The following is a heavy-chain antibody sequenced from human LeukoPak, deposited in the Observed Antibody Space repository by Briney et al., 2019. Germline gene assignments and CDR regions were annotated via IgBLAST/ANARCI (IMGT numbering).Heavy chain of an antibody. CDR3: ARHYGP. V-gene: IGHV4-34*01. CDR1: GGSFSGYY. J-gene: IGHJ5*02. CDR2: INHSGST. D-gene: IGHD3-16*01. Sequence: SETLSLTCAVYGGSFSGYYWSWIRQPPGKGLEGIGEINHSGSTNYNPSLKSRVTISVDTANNQFSLKVNSVTDADTAVYYCARHYGPWGQGPLVTVSS.